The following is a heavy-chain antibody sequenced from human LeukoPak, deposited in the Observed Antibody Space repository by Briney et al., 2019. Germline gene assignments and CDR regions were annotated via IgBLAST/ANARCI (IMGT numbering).Heavy chain of an antibody. J-gene: IGHJ3*02. V-gene: IGHV3-21*01. Sequence: GGSLRLSCAASGFTFSSYSMNWVRQAPGKGLEWVSSISSSSYIYYADSVKGRFTISRDNAKNSLYLQMNSLRAEDTAVYYCARDSRADAFDIWGQGTMVTVSS. CDR1: GFTFSSYS. CDR2: ISSSSYI. CDR3: ARDSRADAFDI.